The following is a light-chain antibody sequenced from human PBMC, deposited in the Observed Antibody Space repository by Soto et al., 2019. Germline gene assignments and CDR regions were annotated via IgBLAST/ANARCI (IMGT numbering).Light chain of an antibody. CDR1: QSIRIE. CDR2: GAS. Sequence: IQLTQSPSSLSASVGHRVTMTCRASQSIRIELGWFQQRRGKAPKRLIYGASSLQSGVPSRFSGSGYGTEFTLTISNLQPEDFATYYCLQHNSFPRTFGQGTKVDIK. V-gene: IGKV1-17*02. J-gene: IGKJ1*01. CDR3: LQHNSFPRT.